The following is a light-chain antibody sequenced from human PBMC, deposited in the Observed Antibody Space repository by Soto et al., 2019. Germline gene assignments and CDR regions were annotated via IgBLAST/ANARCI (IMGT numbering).Light chain of an antibody. J-gene: IGKJ1*01. CDR2: AAS. Sequence: DIQVTQSPSSLSASVGDSVTLSCQTSQRVDSYIHWYQHQSGKPPKLLIYAASTLQDGVPSRFSGGGSGTAFSLIIPCLQPEDSATYNCQQNYTSVATFGQGTKV. V-gene: IGKV1-39*01. CDR3: QQNYTSVAT. CDR1: QRVDSY.